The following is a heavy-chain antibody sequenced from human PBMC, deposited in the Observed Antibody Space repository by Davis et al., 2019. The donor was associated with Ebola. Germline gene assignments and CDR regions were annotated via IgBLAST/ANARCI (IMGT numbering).Heavy chain of an antibody. D-gene: IGHD6-13*01. J-gene: IGHJ6*04. V-gene: IGHV3-21*06. CDR2: ISGAGFYK. Sequence: PGGSLRLSCAVSGFPITNYWTHWVRQAPGKGLEWVSSISGAGFYKYYADSVKGRFTISRDNAKNSLYLQMDSLKPEDTAVYYCAKGAAAGTEGMDVWGKGTTVTVSS. CDR1: GFPITNYW. CDR3: AKGAAAGTEGMDV.